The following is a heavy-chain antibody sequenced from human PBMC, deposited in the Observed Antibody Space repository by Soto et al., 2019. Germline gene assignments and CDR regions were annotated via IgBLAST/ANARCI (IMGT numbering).Heavy chain of an antibody. D-gene: IGHD3-22*01. CDR2: VSHDGKTE. J-gene: IGHJ3*01. V-gene: IGHV3-30*04. CDR1: GFTFSSYA. Sequence: QVQLVESGGGVVQPGRSLRLSCAASGFTFSSYAMHWVRQAPGKGLEWVAVVSHDGKTEYHAASVKGRFTISRDTSANILSLQMNSLRDEDTAVYYCGGEPYISGHYSGGCDVWGQGTMVTVSS. CDR3: GGEPYISGHYSGGCDV.